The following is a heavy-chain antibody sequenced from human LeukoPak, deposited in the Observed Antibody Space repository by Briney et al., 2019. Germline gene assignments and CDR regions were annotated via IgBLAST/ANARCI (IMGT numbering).Heavy chain of an antibody. CDR2: ISCSGGST. V-gene: IGHV3-23*01. J-gene: IGHJ4*02. CDR1: GFTFSSYD. CDR3: AKGRGYSGYDSPYFDY. Sequence: PGGSLRLSCAASGFTFSSYDMSWVRQAPGKGLEWVSAISCSGGSTYYADYVKGRFTISRDNSKNTLYLQMNSLRAEDTAVYYCAKGRGYSGYDSPYFDYWGWGTLVTVS. D-gene: IGHD5-12*01.